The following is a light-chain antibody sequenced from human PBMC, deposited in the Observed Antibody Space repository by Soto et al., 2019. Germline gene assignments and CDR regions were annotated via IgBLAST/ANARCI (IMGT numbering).Light chain of an antibody. CDR3: QTWGTGFWV. CDR1: RGHSSYA. Sequence: QLVLTQSPSASASLVASGKLTCTLRRGHSSYAIAWHQQQPEKGPRYLMKLNSDGSHSKGDGIPDRFSGSSSGAERYLTISSLQSEDEADYYCQTWGTGFWVFGGGTKLTVL. V-gene: IGLV4-69*01. J-gene: IGLJ3*02. CDR2: LNSDGSH.